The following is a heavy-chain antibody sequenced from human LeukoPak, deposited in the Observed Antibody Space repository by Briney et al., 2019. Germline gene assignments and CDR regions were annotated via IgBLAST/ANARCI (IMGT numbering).Heavy chain of an antibody. Sequence: SETLSLTCTVSGGSISNSSYYWGWIRQPPGKGLEWIGSIYHSGNTYYNPSLKGRVTVSVDTSKNQFSLRLTSVTAADTAVYYCAREKESGHFDYWGQGTLVTVSS. D-gene: IGHD3-10*01. V-gene: IGHV4-39*07. CDR2: IYHSGNT. CDR1: GGSISNSSYY. CDR3: AREKESGHFDY. J-gene: IGHJ4*02.